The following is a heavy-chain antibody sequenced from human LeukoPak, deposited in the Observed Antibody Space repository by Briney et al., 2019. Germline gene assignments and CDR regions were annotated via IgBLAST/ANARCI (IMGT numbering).Heavy chain of an antibody. V-gene: IGHV4-31*03. D-gene: IGHD3-10*01. CDR3: ARDSGGDFDY. Sequence: PSETLSLTCTVSGGSISSGGYSWSWIRQHPGKGLEWIGYIYYSGSTYYNPSLKSRVTISVDTSKNQFSLKLSSVTAADTAVYYCARDSGGDFDYWGQGTLVTVSS. J-gene: IGHJ4*02. CDR1: GGSISSGGYS. CDR2: IYYSGST.